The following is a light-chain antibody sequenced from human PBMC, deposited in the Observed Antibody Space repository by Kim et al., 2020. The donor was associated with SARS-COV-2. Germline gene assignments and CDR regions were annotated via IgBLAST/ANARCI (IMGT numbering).Light chain of an antibody. CDR3: MQATQFPLT. V-gene: IGKV2-24*01. CDR2: KIS. CDR1: QSLVHREGNTY. J-gene: IGKJ5*01. Sequence: PASNSCRSSQSLVHREGNTYVRWPQQKPGQHPRLLSYKISNRFSGVPDRFSGSGAGTDFTLKISRLEAEDVWVFYCMQATQFPLTFGHGTRLEI.